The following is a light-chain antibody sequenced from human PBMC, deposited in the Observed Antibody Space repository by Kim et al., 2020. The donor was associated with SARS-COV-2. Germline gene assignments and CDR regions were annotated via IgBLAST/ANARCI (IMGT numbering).Light chain of an antibody. CDR3: QKYNSAPWT. V-gene: IGKV1-27*01. CDR2: AAS. CDR1: QDIKNY. Sequence: GSVGDGGTITGRASQDIKNYLAWYRQEPGKVPEVLIYAASILQSGVPSRISGSGSGTDFTLTINSLQPEDVATYYCQKYNSAPWTFGQGTKVDIK. J-gene: IGKJ1*01.